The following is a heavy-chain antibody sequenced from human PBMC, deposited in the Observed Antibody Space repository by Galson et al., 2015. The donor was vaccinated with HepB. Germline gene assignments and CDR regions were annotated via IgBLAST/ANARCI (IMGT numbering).Heavy chain of an antibody. J-gene: IGHJ4*02. CDR1: GFIFSDYY. V-gene: IGHV3-11*06. CDR3: ARVADADYGDHTHFDY. D-gene: IGHD4-17*01. Sequence: SLRLSCAASGFIFSDYYMSWIRQAPGKGLEWISYISGSTIYTNYAGSVKGRSTISRDNAKNSLYLHLNSVTAEDTAVYYCARVADADYGDHTHFDYWGQGTLVTVSS. CDR2: ISGSTIYT.